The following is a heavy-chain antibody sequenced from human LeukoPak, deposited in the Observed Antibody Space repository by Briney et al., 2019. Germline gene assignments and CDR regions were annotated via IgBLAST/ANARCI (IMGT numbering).Heavy chain of an antibody. CDR2: INSDGSST. J-gene: IGHJ4*02. V-gene: IGHV3-74*01. D-gene: IGHD3-10*01. Sequence: GGSLRLSCAASGFTFSSYWMHWVRQAPGKGLVRVSRINSDGSSTSYADSVKGRFTISRDNAKNTLYLQMNSLRAEDTAVYYCARDMTYYYGSGSFDYWGQGTLVTVSS. CDR3: ARDMTYYYGSGSFDY. CDR1: GFTFSSYW.